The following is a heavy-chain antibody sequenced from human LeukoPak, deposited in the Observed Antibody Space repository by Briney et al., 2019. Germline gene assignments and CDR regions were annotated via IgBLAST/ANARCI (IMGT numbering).Heavy chain of an antibody. J-gene: IGHJ6*02. Sequence: GGSLRLSCAASGFTFSSYGMHWVRQAPGKGLEWVAVISYDGSNKYYADSVKGRFTISRDNSKNTLYPQMNSLRAEDTAVYYCATAYYYGSGSYYLPYYYYGMDVWGQGTTVTVSS. D-gene: IGHD3-10*01. CDR3: ATAYYYGSGSYYLPYYYYGMDV. CDR1: GFTFSSYG. CDR2: ISYDGSNK. V-gene: IGHV3-30*03.